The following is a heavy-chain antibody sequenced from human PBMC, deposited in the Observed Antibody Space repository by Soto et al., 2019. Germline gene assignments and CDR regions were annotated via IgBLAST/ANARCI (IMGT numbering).Heavy chain of an antibody. CDR1: GFTFSSYG. CDR2: ISYDGSNK. Sequence: PGGSLRLSCAASGFTFSSYGMHWVRQAPGKGLEWVAVISYDGSNKYYADSVKGRFTISRDNSKNTLYLQMNSLRAEDTAVYYCAKDRGDGYFDYWGQGTLVTVSS. CDR3: AKDRGDGYFDY. J-gene: IGHJ4*02. V-gene: IGHV3-30*18.